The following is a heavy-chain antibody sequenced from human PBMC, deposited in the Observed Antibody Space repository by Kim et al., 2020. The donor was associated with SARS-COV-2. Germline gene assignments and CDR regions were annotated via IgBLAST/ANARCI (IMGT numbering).Heavy chain of an antibody. Sequence: SETLSLTCTVSGGSVSSGSYYWSWTRQPPGKGLEWIGDIYYSGSTNYNPSLKSRVTISVDTSKNQFSLKLSSVTAADTAVYYCARVPRETPPPVYWDFDLWGRGTLVTVSS. V-gene: IGHV4-61*01. CDR3: ARVPRETPPPVYWDFDL. CDR1: GGSVSSGSYY. CDR2: IYYSGST. J-gene: IGHJ2*01.